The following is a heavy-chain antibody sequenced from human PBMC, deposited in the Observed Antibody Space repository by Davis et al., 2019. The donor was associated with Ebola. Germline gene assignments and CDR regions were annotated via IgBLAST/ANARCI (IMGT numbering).Heavy chain of an antibody. J-gene: IGHJ4*02. CDR2: ISGSSYYI. CDR3: ARDHSSSTSFDY. Sequence: PGGSLRLSCAASGFTFSDYYMSWIRQAPGKGLEWVSSISGSSYYIYYAFSVMGRFTISRDNAKNSLYLQMNSLRAEDTAVYYCARDHSSSTSFDYWGQGTLVTVSS. D-gene: IGHD6-6*01. CDR1: GFTFSDYY. V-gene: IGHV3-11*06.